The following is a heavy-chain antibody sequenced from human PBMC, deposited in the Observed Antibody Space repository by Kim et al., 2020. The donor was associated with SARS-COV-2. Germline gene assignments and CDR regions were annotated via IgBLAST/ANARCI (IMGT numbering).Heavy chain of an antibody. V-gene: IGHV3-72*01. D-gene: IGHD3-3*01. CDR2: IKRKSESYTT. J-gene: IGHJ4*02. CDR3: SRNVFWRFDS. Sequence: GGSLRLSCSTSGFSFSEHYMDWVRHAPGKGLEWVARIKRKSESYTTEYAASVKDRFIISRDDSRGSVYLQINSLKTEDTAVYFCSRNVFWRFDSWGQGTLVTVSS. CDR1: GFSFSEHY.